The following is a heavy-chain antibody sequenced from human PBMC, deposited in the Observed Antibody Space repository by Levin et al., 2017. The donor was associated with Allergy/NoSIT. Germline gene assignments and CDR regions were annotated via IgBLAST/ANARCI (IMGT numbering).Heavy chain of an antibody. Sequence: QAGGSLRLSCEASGFTFRSYSMNWVRQAPGKGLEWVSYIRSSSSDIYYSDSVKGRFTISRDNAKNSLYLHMNSLRDEDTGVYYCARAQAYGSRPVYYYYYMDVWGRGTTVTVSS. D-gene: IGHD6-13*01. V-gene: IGHV3-48*02. CDR2: IRSSSSDI. CDR3: ARAQAYGSRPVYYYYYMDV. J-gene: IGHJ6*03. CDR1: GFTFRSYS.